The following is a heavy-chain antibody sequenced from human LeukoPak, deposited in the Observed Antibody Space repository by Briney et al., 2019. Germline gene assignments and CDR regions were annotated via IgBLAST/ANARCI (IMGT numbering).Heavy chain of an antibody. J-gene: IGHJ6*03. V-gene: IGHV4-4*07. CDR2: IYTSGTT. Sequence: SETLSLTCTVSGGSISSYYWSWIRQPAGKGLEWIGRIYTSGTTHYNPSLKSRVTMSVDTSKNQFSLKLSSVTAADTAVYYCARQLYSSGSYYAPMDVWGKGTTVTISS. D-gene: IGHD3-10*01. CDR1: GGSISSYY. CDR3: ARQLYSSGSYYAPMDV.